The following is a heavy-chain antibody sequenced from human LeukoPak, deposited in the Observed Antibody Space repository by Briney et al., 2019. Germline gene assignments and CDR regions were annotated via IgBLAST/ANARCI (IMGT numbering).Heavy chain of an antibody. J-gene: IGHJ4*02. CDR1: GYTFTGYF. CDR2: INPNSGDT. CDR3: ARDERYDSSGYPFDY. V-gene: IGHV1-2*02. D-gene: IGHD3-22*01. Sequence: ASVKVSCKASGYTFTGYFMHWVRQAPGQGLEWMGWINPNSGDTNYAQKFHGRVTMTRDTSISTGYMELTRVRYDDTATYYCARDERYDSSGYPFDYWGQGTLVTVSS.